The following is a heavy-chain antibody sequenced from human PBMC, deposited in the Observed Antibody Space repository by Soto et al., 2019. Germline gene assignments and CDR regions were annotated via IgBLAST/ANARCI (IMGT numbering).Heavy chain of an antibody. Sequence: QMQLVESGGGLVQPGTSLRVSCAASGFTFSHYGIHWVRQAPGKGLEWVAGASYDGGTELYADSVRGRFAISRDNSKNTVYLQMDSLGPDDSAVYYCAKLPWGFNYYDRSDYRATDNDACDIWGQGTMVTVSS. CDR2: ASYDGGTE. CDR1: GFTFSHYG. V-gene: IGHV3-30*18. J-gene: IGHJ3*02. CDR3: AKLPWGFNYYDRSDYRATDNDACDI. D-gene: IGHD3-22*01.